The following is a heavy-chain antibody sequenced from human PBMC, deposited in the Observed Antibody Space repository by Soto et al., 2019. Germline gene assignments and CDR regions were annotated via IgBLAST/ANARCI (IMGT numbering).Heavy chain of an antibody. CDR2: IQYDGSYK. CDR1: GFTFSSYG. V-gene: IGHV3-30*18. CDR3: AKGRFYYESSGSEFDY. D-gene: IGHD3-22*01. J-gene: IGHJ4*02. Sequence: QVQLVESGGGVVQRGTSLRLSCAASGFTFSSYGMHWVRQAPGKGLEWVAAIQYDGSYKYYADSVKGRFTISRDTSKNTLYLQMNSLRPEDTAVYYCAKGRFYYESSGSEFDYWGQGTLVTVSS.